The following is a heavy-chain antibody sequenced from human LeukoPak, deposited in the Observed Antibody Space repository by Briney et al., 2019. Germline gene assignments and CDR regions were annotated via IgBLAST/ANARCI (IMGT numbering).Heavy chain of an antibody. CDR1: GYSISSTYC. V-gene: IGHV4-38-2*02. J-gene: IGHJ3*02. Sequence: SETLSLTCTVSGYSISSTYCWGWIRQPPGKGLEWIGRVCHSGSTYYNPTLKSRVSISVDTSQNQFSLKLSSVTAADTAVYYCARDSGSYDAFDIWGQGTMVTVSS. CDR3: ARDSGSYDAFDI. D-gene: IGHD1-26*01. CDR2: VCHSGST.